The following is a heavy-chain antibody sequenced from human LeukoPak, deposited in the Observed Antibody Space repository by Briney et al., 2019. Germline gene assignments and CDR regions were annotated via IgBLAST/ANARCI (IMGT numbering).Heavy chain of an antibody. Sequence: SETLSLTCSVSGGSISNTSYYWGWIRQPPGKGLEWIGTIYYSGRTYYKSSLRSRVTISVDTSKNQFSLKLSSVTAADTAVYYCARLPPRGSGYDYLRLCDYWGQGTLVTVSS. CDR2: IYYSGRT. D-gene: IGHD5-12*01. CDR3: ARLPPRGSGYDYLRLCDY. V-gene: IGHV4-39*01. CDR1: GGSISNTSYY. J-gene: IGHJ4*02.